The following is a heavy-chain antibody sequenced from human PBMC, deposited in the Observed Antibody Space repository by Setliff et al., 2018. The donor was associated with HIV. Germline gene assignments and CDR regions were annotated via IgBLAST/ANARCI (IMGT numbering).Heavy chain of an antibody. CDR3: ARDGDYGEYGA. CDR1: GYTFTSVY. J-gene: IGHJ5*02. CDR2: INPSGGRT. Sequence: ASVKVSCKASGYTFTSVYMHWVRQAPGEGLEWMGLINPSGGRTTYAQNFQGRVTMTTDTSTSTAYMELSRLRSDDTAVYYCARDGDYGEYGAWGQGTLVTVSS. V-gene: IGHV1-46*01. D-gene: IGHD4-17*01.